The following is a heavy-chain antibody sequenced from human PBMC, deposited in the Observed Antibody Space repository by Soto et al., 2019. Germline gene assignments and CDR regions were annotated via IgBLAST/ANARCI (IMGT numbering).Heavy chain of an antibody. CDR3: FRDNISLAALVN. CDR2: ISSGGSLT. CDR1: GFTFSKFE. D-gene: IGHD2-8*02. Sequence: EVQLVQSGGGLVQPGGSLRLSCAVSGFTFSKFEMNWVRQAPGKGLEWVSYISSGGSLTKYVDSVKGRVTISRDNAKYALHLLTYSMRAADTAVYFGFRDNISLAALVNLGQGSGATVTS. J-gene: IGHJ1*01. V-gene: IGHV3-48*03.